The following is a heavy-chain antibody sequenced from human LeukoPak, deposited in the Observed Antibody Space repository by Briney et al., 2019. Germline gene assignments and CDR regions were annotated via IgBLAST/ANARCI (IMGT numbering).Heavy chain of an antibody. CDR3: ARARGSYALDI. D-gene: IGHD2-15*01. CDR1: GFTFSDYY. Sequence: GSLRLSCAASGFTFSDYYMGWIRQAPGKGLEWVSYISNSGSSMYYADPVKGRFTISRDNAKNSLYLQMNSLRAEDTAVYYCARARGSYALDIWGQGTMVTVSS. V-gene: IGHV3-11*04. J-gene: IGHJ3*02. CDR2: ISNSGSSM.